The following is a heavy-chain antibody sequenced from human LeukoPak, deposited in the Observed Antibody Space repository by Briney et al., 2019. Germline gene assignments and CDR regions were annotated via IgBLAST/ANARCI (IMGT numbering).Heavy chain of an antibody. CDR1: VYTFSIYS. CDR3: ARPSGSYFSSFDY. Sequence: ASVTVSFTSSVYTFSIYSISWVRQAPGQGLEWMGWVTPYNGDTNYAQKLHGRVTMTTDTSTNTAYMELRSLTSDDTAVYYCARPSGSYFSSFDYWGQGTLVTVSS. J-gene: IGHJ4*02. CDR2: VTPYNGDT. V-gene: IGHV1-18*01. D-gene: IGHD1-26*01.